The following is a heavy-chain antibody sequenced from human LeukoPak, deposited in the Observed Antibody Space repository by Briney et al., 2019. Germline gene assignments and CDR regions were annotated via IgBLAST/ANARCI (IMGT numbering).Heavy chain of an antibody. J-gene: IGHJ4*02. CDR1: GFTFSDYY. V-gene: IGHV3-11*06. CDR3: ARYNVDNYFHY. Sequence: GGSLRLSCAASGFTFSDYYMTWIRQAPGKGLEWVSYISDSGTYTNYADSVKGRFTISRDKAKNSLYLQMNSLRAEDTAIYYCARYNVDNYFHYWGQGTLVTVSS. D-gene: IGHD1-14*01. CDR2: ISDSGTYT.